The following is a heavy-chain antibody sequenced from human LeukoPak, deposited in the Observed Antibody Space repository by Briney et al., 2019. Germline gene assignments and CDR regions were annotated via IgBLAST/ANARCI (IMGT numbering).Heavy chain of an antibody. Sequence: PGGSLRLSCTASGFTFSSHSMNWVRQAPGKGLEWVSYISSSGSTMVYADSVKGRFTISRDNTKNSLFLQMNSLRDEDTAFYYCARDRQQQLVGTSFDIWGQGTMVIVSS. J-gene: IGHJ3*02. CDR3: ARDRQQQLVGTSFDI. V-gene: IGHV3-48*02. CDR1: GFTFSSHS. CDR2: ISSSGSTM. D-gene: IGHD6-13*01.